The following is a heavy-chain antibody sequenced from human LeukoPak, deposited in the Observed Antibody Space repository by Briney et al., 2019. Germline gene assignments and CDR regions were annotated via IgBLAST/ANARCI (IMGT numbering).Heavy chain of an antibody. D-gene: IGHD6-19*01. Sequence: SSETLSLTCTVSGASISTYCWSWIRQPPGKGLEWIGYISGSGSTKYNPSLKSRVTISVDTSTSQCSLRLTSVTAADTAVYYCARVPGSGWYYYMDVWGKGTTVTVSS. CDR2: ISGSGST. V-gene: IGHV4-59*01. CDR3: ARVPGSGWYYYMDV. J-gene: IGHJ6*03. CDR1: GASISTYC.